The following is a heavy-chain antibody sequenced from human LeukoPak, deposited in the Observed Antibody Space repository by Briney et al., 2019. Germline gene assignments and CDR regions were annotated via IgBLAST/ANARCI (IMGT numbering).Heavy chain of an antibody. Sequence: DGGTTDYAAPVKGRFTISRDDSKNTLYLQMNSLKTEDTAVYYCTTYDFWSGYPPPSFDYWGQGTLVTVSS. CDR2: DGGTT. CDR3: TTYDFWSGYPPPSFDY. J-gene: IGHJ4*02. V-gene: IGHV3-15*01. D-gene: IGHD3-3*01.